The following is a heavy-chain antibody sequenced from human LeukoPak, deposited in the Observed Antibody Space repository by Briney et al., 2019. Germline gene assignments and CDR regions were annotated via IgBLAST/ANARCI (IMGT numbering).Heavy chain of an antibody. CDR3: ASPPHYYDSSGYTPGHFDY. J-gene: IGHJ4*02. V-gene: IGHV1-69*05. CDR2: IIPIFGTA. Sequence: SVKVSCKASGGTFSSYAISWVRQAPGQGLEWMGGIIPIFGTANYAQKFQGRVTITTDESTSTAYMELSSLRSEDTAAYYCASPPHYYDSSGYTPGHFDYWGQGTLVTVSS. D-gene: IGHD3-22*01. CDR1: GGTFSSYA.